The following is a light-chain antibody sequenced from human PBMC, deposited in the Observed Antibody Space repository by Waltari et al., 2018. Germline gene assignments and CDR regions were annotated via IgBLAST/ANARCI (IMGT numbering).Light chain of an antibody. V-gene: IGKV4-1*01. J-gene: IGKJ2*01. CDR2: WAS. CDR1: QSVLHTNNKDY. Sequence: DIVMTQSPDSLGVSLGERATINCKSSQSVLHTNNKDYLAWYQQKPGQPPKLLIYWASTREFGVPDRFSGSGSGTSFTLTISSLQAEDVAVYYCQQYYSTPYTFGQGTKLEIK. CDR3: QQYYSTPYT.